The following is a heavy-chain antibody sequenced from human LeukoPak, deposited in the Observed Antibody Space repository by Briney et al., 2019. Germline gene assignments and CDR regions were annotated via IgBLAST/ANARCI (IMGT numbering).Heavy chain of an antibody. D-gene: IGHD3-16*01. Sequence: PGGSLRLSCAASGITFSSYTMNCVRQAPGQGLEWVANIKHDGSEKYYVDSVKGRFTISRDDAKNSLSLQMNSVSAEDTAVYYCAYTNNLKYWGQGTLVTVSS. CDR1: GITFSSYT. CDR3: AYTNNLKY. CDR2: IKHDGSEK. J-gene: IGHJ4*02. V-gene: IGHV3-7*01.